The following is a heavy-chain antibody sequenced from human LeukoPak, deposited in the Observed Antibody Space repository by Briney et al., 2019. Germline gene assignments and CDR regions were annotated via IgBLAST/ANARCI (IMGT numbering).Heavy chain of an antibody. CDR2: IYYSGST. D-gene: IGHD2-2*02. J-gene: IGHJ6*02. Sequence: SETLSLTCTVSGGSISSYYWNWIRQPPGKGLEWIGYIYYSGSTNYNPSLKSRVTISVDTSKNQFSLKLSSVTAADTAVYYCAGPYCSSTSCYNHFYGMDVWGQGTTVTVSS. CDR3: AGPYCSSTSCYNHFYGMDV. V-gene: IGHV4-59*01. CDR1: GGSISSYY.